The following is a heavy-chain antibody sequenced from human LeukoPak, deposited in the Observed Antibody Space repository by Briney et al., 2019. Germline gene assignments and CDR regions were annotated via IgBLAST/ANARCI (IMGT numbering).Heavy chain of an antibody. CDR1: GFTFSSYW. D-gene: IGHD4-17*01. CDR3: ARKTTVTTFDP. CDR2: IKQDGSEK. V-gene: IGHV3-7*01. J-gene: IGHJ5*02. Sequence: GGSLRLSCAASGFTFSSYWMSWVRQAPGKGLEWVAYIKQDGSEKNYVDSVKGRFTISRDNAKNSLYLQMNSLRAEDTAVYYCARKTTVTTFDPWGQGTLVTVSS.